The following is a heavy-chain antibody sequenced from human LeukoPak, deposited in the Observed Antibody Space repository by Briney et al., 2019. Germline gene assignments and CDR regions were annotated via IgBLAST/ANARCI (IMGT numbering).Heavy chain of an antibody. D-gene: IGHD6-13*01. CDR1: GFTFSSYS. Sequence: GSLRLSCAASGFTFSSYSMNWVRQAPGKGLEWIGYIYYSGSTNYNPSLKSRVTISVDTSKNQFSLKLISVTAADTAVYHCAAYSSSGDAFDIWGQGTMVTVSS. CDR3: AAYSSSGDAFDI. CDR2: IYYSGST. V-gene: IGHV4-59*08. J-gene: IGHJ3*02.